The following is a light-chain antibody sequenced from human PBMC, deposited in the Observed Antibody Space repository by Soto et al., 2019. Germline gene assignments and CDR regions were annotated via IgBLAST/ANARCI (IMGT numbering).Light chain of an antibody. CDR2: GAS. CDR3: QHYNNWPPGRT. CDR1: QSVSSN. J-gene: IGKJ1*01. V-gene: IGKV3-15*01. Sequence: EIVMTQSPATLSVSPGERSTLSFRSSQSVSSNLAWYQQKPGQAPRLLIYGASTRATGIPARFSGSGSGTGFTLTISSLQSEDSALYYCQHYNNWPPGRTFGQGTKV.